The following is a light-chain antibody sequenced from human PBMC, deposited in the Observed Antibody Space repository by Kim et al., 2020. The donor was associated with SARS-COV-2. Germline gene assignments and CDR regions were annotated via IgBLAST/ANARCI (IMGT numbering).Light chain of an antibody. CDR1: KLGDKY. CDR2: QDS. J-gene: IGLJ3*02. V-gene: IGLV3-1*01. Sequence: SVSPGQTASITCSGDKLGDKYACWCQQKPGQSPVLVIYQDSKRPSGIPERFSGSNSGNTATLTISGTQAMDEADYYCQAWDSSTMVFGGGTQLTVL. CDR3: QAWDSSTMV.